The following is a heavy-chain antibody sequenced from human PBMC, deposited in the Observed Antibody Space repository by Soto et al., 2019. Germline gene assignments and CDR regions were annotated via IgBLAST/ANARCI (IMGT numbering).Heavy chain of an antibody. CDR1: GYTFTGHY. CDR3: ARAKNFGSGELDY. D-gene: IGHD3-10*01. J-gene: IGHJ4*02. Sequence: QVQLVQSGAEVKKPGASVKVSCKASGYTFTGHYILWVRQAPGQGLEWVGWVNPISGGTIYAQKFLGWVTMTRDTSISTAYLELRSLTSDATAVYYCARAKNFGSGELDYWGQGTLVTVSS. V-gene: IGHV1-2*04. CDR2: VNPISGGT.